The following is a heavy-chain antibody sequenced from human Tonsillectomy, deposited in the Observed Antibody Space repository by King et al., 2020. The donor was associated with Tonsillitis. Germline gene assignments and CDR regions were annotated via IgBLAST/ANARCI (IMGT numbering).Heavy chain of an antibody. CDR1: GFSFSTYG. V-gene: IGHV3-30*02. CDR3: AKKWSNYDSSSGCSN. CDR2: VRYDGSDK. Sequence: VQLVESGGGVVQPGGSLRLSCAASGFSFSTYGMHWVRQAPGKGLEWVAFVRYDGSDKDYADSVKGRFTISRDNSKNMLYLQMNSLRVEDTAVYYCAKKWSNYDSSSGCSNWGQGTLVTVSS. D-gene: IGHD3-3*01. J-gene: IGHJ4*02.